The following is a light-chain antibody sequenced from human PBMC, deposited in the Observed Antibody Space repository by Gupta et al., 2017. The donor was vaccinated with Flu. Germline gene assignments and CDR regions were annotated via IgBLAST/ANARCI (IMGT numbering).Light chain of an antibody. CDR1: QGISTF. CDR3: QQLKTYLS. V-gene: IGKV1-9*01. J-gene: IGKJ3*01. CDR2: AAS. Sequence: GDRVTNTCLASQGISTFLGWYQQKPEKAPKLMIHAASTLQSGVPSRFSGSGAGTDFTLTISGLQPEDLATYCLQQLKTYLSFGPGTKVDIK.